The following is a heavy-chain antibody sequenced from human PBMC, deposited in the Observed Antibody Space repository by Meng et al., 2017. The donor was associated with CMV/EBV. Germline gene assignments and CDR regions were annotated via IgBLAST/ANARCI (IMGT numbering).Heavy chain of an antibody. Sequence: SETLSLTCAVYGWSFSGYYWSWIRQPPGKGLEWIGEINNSGSTNYNPSLKSRVTISVDTSKNQFSLKLSSVTAADTAVYYCARAYSMGTPDFDYWGQGTLVTVSS. D-gene: IGHD2-21*01. CDR1: GWSFSGYY. V-gene: IGHV4-34*01. CDR3: ARAYSMGTPDFDY. CDR2: INNSGST. J-gene: IGHJ4*02.